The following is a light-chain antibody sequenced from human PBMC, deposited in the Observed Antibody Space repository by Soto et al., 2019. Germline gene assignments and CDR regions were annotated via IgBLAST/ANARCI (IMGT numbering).Light chain of an antibody. CDR1: QSISTW. Sequence: DIQMTQSPSTLSASVGDRVTITCRASQSISTWLAWYQQKPGKAPKLLIYKASSLESGVPSRFSGSGSGTEFTLTISSLKPDDFAAYYCQQYNTYPLTFGGGTTVVIK. CDR2: KAS. V-gene: IGKV1-5*03. J-gene: IGKJ4*01. CDR3: QQYNTYPLT.